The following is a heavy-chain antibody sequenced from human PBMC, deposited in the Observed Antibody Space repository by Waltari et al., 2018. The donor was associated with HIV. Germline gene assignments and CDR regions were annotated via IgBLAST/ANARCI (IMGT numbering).Heavy chain of an antibody. CDR1: GYTFTSYA. D-gene: IGHD2-15*01. J-gene: IGHJ4*02. CDR3: ARDIPRMGIDY. V-gene: IGHV1-3*01. CDR2: INAGNGNT. Sequence: QVQLVQSGAEVKKPGASVKVSCKASGYTFTSYAMHWVRQAPGQRLEWMGWINAGNGNTKYSQKFQGRVTITTDTSASTAYRELSSLRSEDTAVYYCARDIPRMGIDYWGQGTLVTVSS.